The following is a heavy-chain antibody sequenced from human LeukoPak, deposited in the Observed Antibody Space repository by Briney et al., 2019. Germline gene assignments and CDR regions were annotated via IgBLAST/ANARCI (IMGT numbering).Heavy chain of an antibody. CDR1: GFTFSSFG. V-gene: IGHV3-21*01. CDR2: ISGSSSYI. D-gene: IGHD6-19*01. Sequence: GGSLRLSCAASGFTFSSFGMNWVRQAPGKGLEWVSCISGSSSYIYYSDSVKGRFTISRDNAKNSPYLQMNSLRAEDTAVYYCVRANGAVAGTFWFDPWGQGTLVTVSS. CDR3: VRANGAVAGTFWFDP. J-gene: IGHJ5*02.